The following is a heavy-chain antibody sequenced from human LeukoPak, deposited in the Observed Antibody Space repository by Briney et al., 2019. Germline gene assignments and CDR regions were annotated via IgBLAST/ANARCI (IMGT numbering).Heavy chain of an antibody. CDR1: GFTFDDYA. Sequence: SGGSLRLSCAVSGFTFDDYAMHWVRQTPGKGLEWVSGISWNSNNIGYADSVKGRFTISIDNAKNSLYLQMNSLRTEDTAFYYCAKDRYSSSWHYFDYWGQGTLVTVSS. CDR3: AKDRYSSSWHYFDY. V-gene: IGHV3-9*01. J-gene: IGHJ4*02. D-gene: IGHD6-13*01. CDR2: ISWNSNNI.